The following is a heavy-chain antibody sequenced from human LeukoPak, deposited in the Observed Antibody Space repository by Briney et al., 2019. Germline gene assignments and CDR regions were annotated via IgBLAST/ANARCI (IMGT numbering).Heavy chain of an antibody. CDR1: GYTFTGHY. J-gene: IGHJ4*02. CDR2: ISAYNGNT. Sequence: ASVKVSCKASGYTFTGHYMHWVRQAPGQGLEWMGWISAYNGNTNYAQKLQGRVTTTTDTSTSTAYMELRSLRSDDTAVYYCARESFPLSPYDYVWGSYRTNYYFDYWGQGTLVTVSS. D-gene: IGHD3-16*02. V-gene: IGHV1-18*04. CDR3: ARESFPLSPYDYVWGSYRTNYYFDY.